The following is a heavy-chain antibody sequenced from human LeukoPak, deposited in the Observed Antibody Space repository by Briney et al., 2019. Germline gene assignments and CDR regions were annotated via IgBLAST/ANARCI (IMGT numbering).Heavy chain of an antibody. V-gene: IGHV1-8*02. CDR1: GYTVTSYD. CDR3: ARGCFGITMVRGVRYYYYYYMDV. D-gene: IGHD3-10*01. CDR2: MNPNSGNT. Sequence: ASVKVSCKASGYTVTSYDINWVRQATGQGLEWRGWMNPNSGNTGYAQKFQGRVTMTRNTSISTAYMELSSLRSEDTAVYYCARGCFGITMVRGVRYYYYYYMDVWGKGTTVTISS. J-gene: IGHJ6*03.